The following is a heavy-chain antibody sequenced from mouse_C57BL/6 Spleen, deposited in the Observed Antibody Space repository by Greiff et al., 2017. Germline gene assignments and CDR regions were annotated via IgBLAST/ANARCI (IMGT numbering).Heavy chain of an antibody. CDR1: GYTFTSYW. J-gene: IGHJ4*01. CDR3: ARKGILPGNAMDY. Sequence: QVQLQQPGAELVKPGASVKLSCKASGYTFTSYWMHWVKQRPGQGLEWIGMIHPNSGSTNYNEKFKSKATLTVDKSSSTAYMQLSSLTSEDSAVYYCARKGILPGNAMDYWGQGTSVTVSS. CDR2: IHPNSGST. V-gene: IGHV1-64*01. D-gene: IGHD1-1*01.